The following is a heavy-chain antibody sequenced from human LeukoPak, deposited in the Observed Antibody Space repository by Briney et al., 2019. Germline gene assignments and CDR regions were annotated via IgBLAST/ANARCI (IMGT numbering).Heavy chain of an antibody. D-gene: IGHD7-27*01. CDR1: GFTVSNYG. J-gene: IGHJ3*02. CDR2: ISSSGTTI. Sequence: GGSLRLSCAASGFTVSNYGMNWVRQAPGEGLEWVSYISSSGTTIYYADSVKGRFTISRDNAKNSLHLQMNSLRDEDTAVYYCAKATAPHLGYAFDIWGQGTMVIVFS. V-gene: IGHV3-48*02. CDR3: AKATAPHLGYAFDI.